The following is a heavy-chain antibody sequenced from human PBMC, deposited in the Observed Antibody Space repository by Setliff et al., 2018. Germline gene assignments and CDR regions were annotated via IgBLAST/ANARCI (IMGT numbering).Heavy chain of an antibody. D-gene: IGHD6-25*01. CDR2: INPGGLTS. CDR3: ARAGLAAAGRKGVFDH. J-gene: IGHJ4*02. V-gene: IGHV1-46*01. Sequence: ASVKVSCKPSGYSFTSHYVHWVRQAPGQGLEWMGIINPGGLTSSSTQKFEGRVTMTRDTSTSTVYMELNSLTSDDTAVYYCARAGLAAAGRKGVFDHWGQGTLVTVSS. CDR1: GYSFTSHY.